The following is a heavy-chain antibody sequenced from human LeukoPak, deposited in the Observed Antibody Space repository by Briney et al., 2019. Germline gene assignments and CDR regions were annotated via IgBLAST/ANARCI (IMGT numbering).Heavy chain of an antibody. Sequence: SETLSLTCAVYGESFRGYYWSWIRQPPGKGLEWIGEINHSGSTNYNPSLKSRVTISVDTSKNQFSLKLSSVTAADTAVYYCARRSSWYGFYWGQGTLVTVSS. V-gene: IGHV4-34*01. D-gene: IGHD6-13*01. J-gene: IGHJ4*02. CDR1: GESFRGYY. CDR3: ARRSSWYGFY. CDR2: INHSGST.